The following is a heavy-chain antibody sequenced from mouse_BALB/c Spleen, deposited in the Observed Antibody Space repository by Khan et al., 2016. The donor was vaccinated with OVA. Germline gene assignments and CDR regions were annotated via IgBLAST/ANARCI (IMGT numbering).Heavy chain of an antibody. J-gene: IGHJ4*01. CDR2: IWGGGSK. CDR1: GFSLADYA. CDR3: AKDPPYYAMDY. Sequence: QMQLEESGPGLVAPSQSLSITCTVSGFSLADYAVSWIRQPPGKGLEWLGVIWGGGSKYYNSALKSRLSISKDNSKSQVFLKMNSLQTDDKAMYYCAKDPPYYAMDYWGQGTSVTVSS. V-gene: IGHV2-6-5*01.